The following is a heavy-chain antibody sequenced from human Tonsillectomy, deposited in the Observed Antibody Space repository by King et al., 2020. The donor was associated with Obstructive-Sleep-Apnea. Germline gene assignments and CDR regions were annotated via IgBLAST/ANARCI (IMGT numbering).Heavy chain of an antibody. CDR1: GYSISNGFY. D-gene: IGHD5-24*01. CDR3: ARADGYNFGQHTYFDY. CDR2: IYHTGTT. J-gene: IGHJ4*02. Sequence: QLQESGPGLVKPSETLSLTCTVSGYSISNGFYWGWIRQPPGKGLEWSGIIYHTGTTNCNPSLKSRVTISVDTSKTPFSLRLTSVTAADTAVYYCARADGYNFGQHTYFDYWGQGTLVTVSS. V-gene: IGHV4-38-2*02.